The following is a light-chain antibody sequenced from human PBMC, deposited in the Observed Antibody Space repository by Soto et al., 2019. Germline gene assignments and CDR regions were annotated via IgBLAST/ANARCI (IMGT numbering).Light chain of an antibody. CDR2: KAS. CDR1: QTISSW. V-gene: IGKV1-5*03. CDR3: QHYNSYSEA. Sequence: DIKMNHSPSTHSGYVGDRVTITSRASQTISSWLAWYQQKPGKAPKLLIYKASTLKSGVPSRFSGSGSGTEFTLTISSLQPDDFATYYCQHYNSYSEAFGQGTKVDIK. J-gene: IGKJ1*01.